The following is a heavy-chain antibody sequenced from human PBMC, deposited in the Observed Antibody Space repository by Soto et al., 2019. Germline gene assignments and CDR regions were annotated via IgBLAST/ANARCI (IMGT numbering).Heavy chain of an antibody. CDR1: CGSINSGDYY. J-gene: IGHJ6*02. V-gene: IGHV4-30-4*01. CDR3: ARDGWQGVDV. Sequence: QVQLQESGPGLVKPSQTLSLTCTVSCGSINSGDYYWSWIRQPPGKGLEWIGYMYYTGTTYYSPSLKSRVTISIDTSNNQFSLKLGSVTAADTAVYYCARDGWQGVDVWGQGTTVTVSS. CDR2: MYYTGTT. D-gene: IGHD2-15*01.